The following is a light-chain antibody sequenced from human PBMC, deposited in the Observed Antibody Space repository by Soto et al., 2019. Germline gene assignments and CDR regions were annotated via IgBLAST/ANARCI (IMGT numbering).Light chain of an antibody. CDR2: DRS. Sequence: EIVLTQSPGTLSLSPGERATLSCRASQSVSGYLAWYQQKPGQAPRLLTYDRSRMAAGIPPRFSGSWSRTDFTLTISGLEPEHFAVYSCQQRSNWLISFGPGTKVD. CDR3: QQRSNWLIS. V-gene: IGKV3-11*01. CDR1: QSVSGY. J-gene: IGKJ3*01.